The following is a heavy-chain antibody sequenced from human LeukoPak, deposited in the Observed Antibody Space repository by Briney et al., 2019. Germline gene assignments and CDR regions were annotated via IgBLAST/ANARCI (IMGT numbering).Heavy chain of an antibody. CDR2: ISAYNGNT. Sequence: ASVKVSCKGSGDTFSGCGITWVRQAPGQELEWMGGISAYNGNTNYAQKLQGRVTKNTGKSTNIAYMELSSLRSDDTAVYYCVRVKRQHQYYYGMDVWGQGTTVTVSS. V-gene: IGHV1-18*04. CDR1: GDTFSGCG. D-gene: IGHD3-16*01. J-gene: IGHJ6*02. CDR3: VRVKRQHQYYYGMDV.